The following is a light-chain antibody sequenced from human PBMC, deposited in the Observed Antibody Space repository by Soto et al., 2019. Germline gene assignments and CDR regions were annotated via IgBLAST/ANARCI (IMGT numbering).Light chain of an antibody. CDR1: QSISSY. V-gene: IGKV1-39*01. CDR2: AAS. Sequence: DIQMTQSPSSLSASVGDRVTITCRASQSISSYLNWYQQKPGKAPKLLIYAASRLQSGVPSRFSGSGSGTDFTLTISSLQPEDFATYYCQQSYSTPLTFGGGNKVEIK. J-gene: IGKJ4*01. CDR3: QQSYSTPLT.